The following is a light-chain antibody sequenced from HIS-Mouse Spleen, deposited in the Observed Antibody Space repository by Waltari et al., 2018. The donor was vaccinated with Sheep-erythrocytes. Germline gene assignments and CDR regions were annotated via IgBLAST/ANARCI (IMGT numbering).Light chain of an antibody. CDR2: KDS. CDR3: QSADSSGTYPV. J-gene: IGLJ2*01. V-gene: IGLV3-25*03. CDR1: ALPKPY. Sequence: SYELTQPPSVSVAPGQPARITCSGDALPKPYAYWYQQKPGQAPVLVIYKDSERPSGIPERFSVSSSGTTVTLTISGVQAEDEADYYCQSADSSGTYPVFGGGTKLTVL.